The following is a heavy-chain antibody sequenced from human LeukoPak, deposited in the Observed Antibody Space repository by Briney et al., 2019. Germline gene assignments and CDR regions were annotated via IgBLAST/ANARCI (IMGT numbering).Heavy chain of an antibody. CDR2: TNQDGSRK. CDR3: AKDISGSGWYYFDY. J-gene: IGHJ4*02. CDR1: GFTFSSYA. D-gene: IGHD6-19*01. V-gene: IGHV3-7*03. Sequence: GGSLRLSCAASGFTFSSYAMGWVRQAPGKGLEWVANTNQDGSRKKYVDSVRGRFTISRDNAKNSLYLQMNSLRAEDTALYYCAKDISGSGWYYFDYWGQGTLVTVSS.